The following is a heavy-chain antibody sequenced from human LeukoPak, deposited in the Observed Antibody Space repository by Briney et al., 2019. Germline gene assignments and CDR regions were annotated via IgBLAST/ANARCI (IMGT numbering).Heavy chain of an antibody. CDR1: GYTFTGYY. CDR2: INPNSGGT. V-gene: IGHV1-2*02. Sequence: ASVKVSCKASGYTFTGYYMHWVRQAPGQGLEWMGWINPNSGGTNYAQKFQGRVTMTRNTSISTAYMELSSLRSEDTAVYYCARAPVDYYYYYMDVWGKGTTVTISS. J-gene: IGHJ6*03. CDR3: ARAPVDYYYYYMDV.